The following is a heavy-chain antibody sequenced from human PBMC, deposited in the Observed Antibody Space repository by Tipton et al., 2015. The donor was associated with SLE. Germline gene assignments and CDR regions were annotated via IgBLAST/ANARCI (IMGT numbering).Heavy chain of an antibody. Sequence: QLVQSGAEMKKPGESLKISCKGSGYSFNSYWIGWVRQMPGKGLEWMGIIYAGDSDTRYSPSFRGQVTISVDKSISTAYVQWNSLKASDTAMYYCARGGNKFLTGSDVFDIWGQGTLVTVSS. CDR3: ARGGNKFLTGSDVFDI. CDR1: GYSFNSYW. D-gene: IGHD3-9*01. CDR2: IYAGDSDT. V-gene: IGHV5-51*03. J-gene: IGHJ3*02.